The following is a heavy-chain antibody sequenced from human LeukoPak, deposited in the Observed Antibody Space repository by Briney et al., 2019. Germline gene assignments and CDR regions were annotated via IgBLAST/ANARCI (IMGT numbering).Heavy chain of an antibody. V-gene: IGHV3-72*01. CDR1: GFTFSEQY. Sequence: PGVSLRLSCAASGFTFSEQYMDWVRQAPGKGLEWVARIRNKGASYSTDYAASVKGRFTISRDDSKNSLYLQMNSLKTEDTAVYYCSRGDFKASWGQGTLVTVSS. D-gene: IGHD3-3*01. J-gene: IGHJ5*02. CDR2: IRNKGASYST. CDR3: SRGDFKAS.